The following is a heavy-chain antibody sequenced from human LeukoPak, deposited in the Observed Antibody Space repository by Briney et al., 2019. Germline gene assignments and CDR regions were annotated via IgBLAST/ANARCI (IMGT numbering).Heavy chain of an antibody. CDR2: INPSGGSTT. CDR3: ARASSSGRRFDY. D-gene: IGHD3-22*01. V-gene: IGHV1-46*01. J-gene: IGHJ4*02. Sequence: ASVKVSCKASGYTFTSYYMHWVRQAPGQGLEWMGIINPSGGSTTSYAQKFQGRVTMTRDTSTSIVDMELNSLTSEDTAVYYCARASSSGRRFDYWGQGTLVTVSS. CDR1: GYTFTSYY.